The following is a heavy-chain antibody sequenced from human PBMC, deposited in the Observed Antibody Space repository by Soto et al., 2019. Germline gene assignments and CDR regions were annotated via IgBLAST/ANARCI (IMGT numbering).Heavy chain of an antibody. Sequence: PGGSLRLSCAASGFTFSSYVMSWVRQAPGKGLEWVSGISGSGGSTYYADSVKGRFTISRDNSKNTLYLQMNSLRAEDTAVYYCAKLLGITMVRGVISDAFDIWGQGTMVTVSS. CDR2: ISGSGGST. CDR3: AKLLGITMVRGVISDAFDI. J-gene: IGHJ3*02. CDR1: GFTFSSYV. D-gene: IGHD3-10*01. V-gene: IGHV3-23*01.